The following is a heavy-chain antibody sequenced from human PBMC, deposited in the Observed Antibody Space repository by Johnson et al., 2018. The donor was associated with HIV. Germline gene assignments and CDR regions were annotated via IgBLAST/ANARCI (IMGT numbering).Heavy chain of an antibody. V-gene: IGHV3-30-3*01. CDR2: ISVDGYIK. CDR1: GFTFSTSV. J-gene: IGHJ3*02. CDR3: ARDNGAVAGPEGAFDI. Sequence: QVQLVESGGGVVQPGTSLRLSCAPSGFTFSTSVMHWVRRAPGKGLEWVSGISVDGYIKYYADSVKGRFTISRDNSKNRLYLQMNSLRAEDTAVYYCARDNGAVAGPEGAFDIWDQGTMVTVSS. D-gene: IGHD6-19*01.